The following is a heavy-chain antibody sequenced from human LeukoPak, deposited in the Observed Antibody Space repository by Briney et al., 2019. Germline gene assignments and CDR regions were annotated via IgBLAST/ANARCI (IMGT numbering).Heavy chain of an antibody. V-gene: IGHV3-23*01. D-gene: IGHD6-13*01. J-gene: IGHJ5*02. CDR1: GSTFSSYA. CDR2: ITGSGDNT. Sequence: GGSLRLSCAASGSTFSSYAMTWVRQAPGRGLEWVSVITGSGDNTYYADSVKGRFTISRDNSKNTLYLQVNSLRAEDTAVYYCAKGSGSSSRYFFDPWGQGTLLTVSS. CDR3: AKGSGSSSRYFFDP.